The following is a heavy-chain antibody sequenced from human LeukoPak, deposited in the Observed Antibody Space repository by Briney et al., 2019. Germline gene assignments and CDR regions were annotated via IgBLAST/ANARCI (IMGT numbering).Heavy chain of an antibody. J-gene: IGHJ4*02. D-gene: IGHD1-26*01. V-gene: IGHV1-46*01. CDR2: INPSGGST. CDR1: GYTFTSYY. CDR3: ARDFAAYSGSYYFNY. Sequence: GASVKVSCKASGYTFTSYYMHWVRQAPGQGLEWMGIINPSGGSTSYAQKFQGRVTMTRDTSTSTVYMKLSSLRSEDTAVYYCARDFAAYSGSYYFNYWGQGTPVTVSS.